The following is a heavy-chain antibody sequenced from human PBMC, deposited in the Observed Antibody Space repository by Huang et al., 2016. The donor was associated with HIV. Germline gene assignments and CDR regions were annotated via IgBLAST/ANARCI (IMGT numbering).Heavy chain of an antibody. CDR1: GSTFTRYY. J-gene: IGHJ5*02. CDR2: IKPSGYTT. CDR3: ARDSIPLPTRARSTSWSGGWFDP. V-gene: IGHV1-46*01. Sequence: QVQLVQSGAEVRKPGASVMISCKTSGSTFTRYYIHWVRQAPGQGLEWLGMIKPSGYTTNDAQNCQGRLTMTRDTSTSTVYMELSSLRSEDTAVYYCARDSIPLPTRARSTSWSGGWFDPWGQGTLVTVSS. D-gene: IGHD2-2*01.